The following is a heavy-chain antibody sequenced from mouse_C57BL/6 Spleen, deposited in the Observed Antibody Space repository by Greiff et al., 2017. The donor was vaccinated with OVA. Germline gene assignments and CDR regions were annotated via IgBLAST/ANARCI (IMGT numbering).Heavy chain of an antibody. CDR1: GYAFSSYW. CDR2: IYPGDGDT. Sequence: QVHVKQSGAELVKPGASVKISCKASGYAFSSYWMNWVKQRPGKGLEWIGQIYPGDGDTNYNGKFKGKATLTADKSSSTAYMQLSSLTSEDSAVYFCARGSRYAMDYWGQGTSVTVSS. V-gene: IGHV1-80*01. CDR3: ARGSRYAMDY. J-gene: IGHJ4*01.